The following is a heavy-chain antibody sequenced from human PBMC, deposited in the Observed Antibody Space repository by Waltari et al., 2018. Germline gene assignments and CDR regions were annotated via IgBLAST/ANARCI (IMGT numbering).Heavy chain of an antibody. CDR1: GGSISSYY. Sequence: QVQLQESGPGLVKPSETLSLTCTVSGGSISSYYWSWIRQPAGKGLEWIGRIYTSGSTNYNPSLKSRVTMSVDTSKNQFSLKLSSVTAADTAVYYCARDAPYSSNGLMDVWGKGTTVTVSS. CDR3: ARDAPYSSNGLMDV. CDR2: IYTSGST. V-gene: IGHV4-4*07. J-gene: IGHJ6*03. D-gene: IGHD6-13*01.